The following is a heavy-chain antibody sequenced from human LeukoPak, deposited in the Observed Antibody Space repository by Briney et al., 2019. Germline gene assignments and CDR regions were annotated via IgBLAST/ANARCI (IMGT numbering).Heavy chain of an antibody. CDR2: IWFDGTEGPDK. Sequence: GGSLRLSCAASGFTFRTFAMDWVRQAPGKGLEWVAAIWFDGTEGPDKNYANSVRDRFLISRDDSKNTLFLQMNNLRAEDTAVYYCAKEAGSGWRYFDNWGQGTLVTVSS. D-gene: IGHD6-19*01. J-gene: IGHJ4*02. V-gene: IGHV3-33*06. CDR3: AKEAGSGWRYFDN. CDR1: GFTFRTFA.